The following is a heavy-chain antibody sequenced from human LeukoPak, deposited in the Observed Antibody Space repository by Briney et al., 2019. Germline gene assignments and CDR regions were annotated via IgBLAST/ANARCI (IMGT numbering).Heavy chain of an antibody. CDR2: ISGSGGST. CDR3: AKDAQPLLYRPYYFDY. Sequence: PGGSLRLSCAASGFTFSSYDMSWVRQAPGKGLEWVSAISGSGGSTYYADSVKGRFTISRDNSKNTLYLQMNSLRAEDTAVYYCAKDAQPLLYRPYYFDYWGQGTLVTVSS. D-gene: IGHD2-2*02. J-gene: IGHJ4*02. CDR1: GFTFSSYD. V-gene: IGHV3-23*01.